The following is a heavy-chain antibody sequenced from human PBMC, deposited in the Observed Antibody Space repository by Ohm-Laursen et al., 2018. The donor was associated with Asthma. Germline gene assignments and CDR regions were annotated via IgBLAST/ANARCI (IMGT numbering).Heavy chain of an antibody. D-gene: IGHD5-18*01. J-gene: IGHJ6*02. CDR2: IIPIFGTA. Sequence: GSSVKVSCKASGGTFSSYAISWVRQAPGQGLEWMGGIIPIFGTANYAQKFQGRVTITADESTSTAYMELSSLRSEDTAVYYCARDPNDMGYSYGYRQHYYYGMDVWGRGTTVTVSS. CDR3: ARDPNDMGYSYGYRQHYYYGMDV. V-gene: IGHV1-69*01. CDR1: GGTFSSYA.